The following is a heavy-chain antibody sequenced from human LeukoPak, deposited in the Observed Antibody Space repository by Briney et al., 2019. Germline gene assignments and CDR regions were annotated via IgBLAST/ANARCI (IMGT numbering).Heavy chain of an antibody. CDR2: IIPIFGTA. CDR3: ASSYDSSGYYYVRAFDI. Sequence: SVKVSCKASGGTFSSYAISWVRQAPGQGLEWMGGIIPIFGTANYAQKFQGRVTITADESTSTAYMELSSLRSEDTAVYYCASSYDSSGYYYVRAFDIWGQGTMVTVSS. D-gene: IGHD3-22*01. V-gene: IGHV1-69*13. CDR1: GGTFSSYA. J-gene: IGHJ3*02.